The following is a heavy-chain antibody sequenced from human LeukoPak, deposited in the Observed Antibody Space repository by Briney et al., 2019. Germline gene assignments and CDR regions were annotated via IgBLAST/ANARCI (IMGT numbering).Heavy chain of an antibody. D-gene: IGHD1-1*01. Sequence: GASVKVSCKASGYTFTGHYMHWVRQAPGQGLEWMGRINPNSGGTNYAQKFQGRVTMTRDTSTSTVYMELSSLRSEDTAVYYCARSTGTTSTFDYWGQGTLVTVSS. V-gene: IGHV1-2*06. CDR2: INPNSGGT. CDR1: GYTFTGHY. CDR3: ARSTGTTSTFDY. J-gene: IGHJ4*02.